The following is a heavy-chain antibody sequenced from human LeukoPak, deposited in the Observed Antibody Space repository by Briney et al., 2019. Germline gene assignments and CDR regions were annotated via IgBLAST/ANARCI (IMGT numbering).Heavy chain of an antibody. CDR2: IYYSGST. J-gene: IGHJ6*02. CDR3: ARDERDYYYYGMDV. Sequence: PSETLSLTCTVSGGSISGSSYYWGWIRQPPGKGLEWIGSIYYSGSTYCNPSLKSRVTISVDKSKNQFSLKLSSVTAADTAVYYCARDERDYYYYGMDVWGQGTTVTVSS. CDR1: GGSISGSSYY. V-gene: IGHV4-39*07.